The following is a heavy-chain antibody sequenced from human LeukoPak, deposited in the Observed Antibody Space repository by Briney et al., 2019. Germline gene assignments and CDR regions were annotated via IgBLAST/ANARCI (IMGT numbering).Heavy chain of an antibody. J-gene: IGHJ1*01. CDR3: ARHDVAGATTDYFQH. D-gene: IGHD1-26*01. CDR1: GVSISSYY. CDR2: IYYSGST. V-gene: IGHV4-59*08. Sequence: SETLSLTCTVSGVSISSYYWSWIRRPPGRGPEWIGYIYYSGSTRYNPSLKSRVTISVDTSKNQISLKLGSVTAADTAVYYCARHDVAGATTDYFQHWGQGTLVTVSS.